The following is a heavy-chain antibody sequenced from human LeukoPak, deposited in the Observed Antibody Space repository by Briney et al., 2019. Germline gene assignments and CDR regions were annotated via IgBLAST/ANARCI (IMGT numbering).Heavy chain of an antibody. CDR3: AGEVQGYCSSTSCPVNYYYYYYMDV. Sequence: GGSLRLSCAASGFTVSSNYMSWVRQAPGKGLEWVSVIYSGGSTYYADSVKGRFTISRDNSKNTLYLQMNSLRAEDTAVYYCAGEVQGYCSSTSCPVNYYYYYYMDVWGKGTTVTVSS. V-gene: IGHV3-53*01. CDR2: IYSGGST. D-gene: IGHD2-2*01. CDR1: GFTVSSNY. J-gene: IGHJ6*03.